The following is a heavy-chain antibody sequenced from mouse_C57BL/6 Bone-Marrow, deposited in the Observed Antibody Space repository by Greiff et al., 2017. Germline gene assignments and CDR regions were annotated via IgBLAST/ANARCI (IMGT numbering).Heavy chain of an antibody. V-gene: IGHV5-17*01. CDR3: ARYYINYEGYAMDY. CDR2: ISSGSSTI. CDR1: GFTFSDYG. Sequence: EVQLVESGGGLVKPGGSLKLSCAASGFTFSDYGMHWVRQAPEKGLEWVAYISSGSSTIYYADTVKGRFTISRDNAKNTLFLQMTSLMSEDTAMYYCARYYINYEGYAMDYWGQGTSVTVSS. D-gene: IGHD2-5*01. J-gene: IGHJ4*01.